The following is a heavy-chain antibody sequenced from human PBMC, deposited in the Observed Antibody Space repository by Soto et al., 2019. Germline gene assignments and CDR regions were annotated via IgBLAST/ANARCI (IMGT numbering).Heavy chain of an antibody. Sequence: EVQLVESGGGLVKPGGSLRLSCAASGFTFSTYTMNWVRQAPGKGLEWVSSISSSSSYIYYADSVKGRFTISRDNAKNSLYLQVNSLRAEDTAVYYCASLSRFYPDYWGQGTLVTVSS. D-gene: IGHD3-10*01. CDR2: ISSSSSYI. V-gene: IGHV3-21*01. CDR3: ASLSRFYPDY. J-gene: IGHJ4*02. CDR1: GFTFSTYT.